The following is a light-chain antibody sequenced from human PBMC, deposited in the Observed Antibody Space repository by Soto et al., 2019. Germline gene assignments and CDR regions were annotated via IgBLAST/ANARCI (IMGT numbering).Light chain of an antibody. J-gene: IGKJ2*01. Sequence: EIVMTQSPATLSVSPGERATLSCRASQSVSDNLAWYQRKPGQAPRLLIYGASTRATGIPAKFSGSGSETEFTLTISSLQSEDFAIYYCQQSNNWPYTFSKGTKVDIK. V-gene: IGKV3-15*01. CDR3: QQSNNWPYT. CDR1: QSVSDN. CDR2: GAS.